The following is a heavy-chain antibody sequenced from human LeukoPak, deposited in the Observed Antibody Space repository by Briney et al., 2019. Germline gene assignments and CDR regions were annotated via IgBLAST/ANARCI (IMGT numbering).Heavy chain of an antibody. J-gene: IGHJ4*02. Sequence: GGSLRLSCAASGITFSNYAMNWIRQAPGKGLEWISGIGDSGDNTYYADSVKGRFTISRDNSKNTLYLQMASLRAEDTAVYYCAKEGYYYGGSGYYLFEYWGQGTLVTVSS. D-gene: IGHD3-22*01. CDR1: GITFSNYA. CDR3: AKEGYYYGGSGYYLFEY. V-gene: IGHV3-23*01. CDR2: IGDSGDNT.